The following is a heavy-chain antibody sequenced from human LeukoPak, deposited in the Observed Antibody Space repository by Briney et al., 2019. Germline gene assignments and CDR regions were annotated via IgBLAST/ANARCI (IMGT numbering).Heavy chain of an antibody. D-gene: IGHD6-19*01. CDR1: GFTFSTYA. CDR3: AKDNGWYRNPFEC. V-gene: IGHV3-23*01. J-gene: IGHJ4*02. CDR2: VGGGGAGS. Sequence: GSLRLSCAASGFTFSTYAMTWLRQAPGTGLEWVSTVGGGGAGSYYADSVKGRFTISRDNSQNTLFLQMNSLRAEDTAIYYCAKDNGWYRNPFECWGQGTLVTVSS.